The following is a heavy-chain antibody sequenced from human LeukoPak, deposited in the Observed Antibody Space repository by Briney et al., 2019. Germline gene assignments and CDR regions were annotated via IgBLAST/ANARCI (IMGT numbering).Heavy chain of an antibody. J-gene: IGHJ4*02. CDR1: GGSITFYY. D-gene: IGHD1-1*01. V-gene: IGHV4-4*07. Sequence: PSETLSLTCSVSGGSITFYYWNWIRKPAGKALEWIGRIHTSGTTNYNPSLKSRVTMPIDTSQKKFSLNLTSVTAADTAVYYCASSSWKKTFDYWGQGALVTVSS. CDR3: ASSSWKKTFDY. CDR2: IHTSGTT.